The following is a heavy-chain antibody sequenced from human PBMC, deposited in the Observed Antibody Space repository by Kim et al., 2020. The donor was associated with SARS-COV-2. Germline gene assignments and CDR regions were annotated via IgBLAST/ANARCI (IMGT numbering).Heavy chain of an antibody. CDR3: ARDSYPSWYYLYHLVA. D-gene: IGHD1-26*01. V-gene: IGHV4-4*07. J-gene: IGHJ6*03. CDR1: GGSISSYF. Sequence: SETLSLTCTVSGGSISSYFWSWIRQPAGKGLEWIGRIYNTGSTNYNPSLQSRVTMSIDTSNNQFSLKLTSVTAADTAVYFCARDSYPSWYYLYHLVAWG. CDR2: IYNTGST.